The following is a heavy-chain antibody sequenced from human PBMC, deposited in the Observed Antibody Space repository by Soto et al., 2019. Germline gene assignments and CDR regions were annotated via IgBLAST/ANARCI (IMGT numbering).Heavy chain of an antibody. CDR2: ISPHNGET. CDR3: ARRITGSYSDWFDP. CDR1: GYLFTTYG. V-gene: IGHV1-18*04. Sequence: QVQLVQSGAEVKKPGASVKVSYKAAGYLFTTYGVTWVRQAPGQGLEWIGWISPHNGETKYVQKFQGRVTMTTDTSTSTAYMELKTLRSDDTAVYYCARRITGSYSDWFDPWGQGTLVTVSS. J-gene: IGHJ5*02. D-gene: IGHD1-26*01.